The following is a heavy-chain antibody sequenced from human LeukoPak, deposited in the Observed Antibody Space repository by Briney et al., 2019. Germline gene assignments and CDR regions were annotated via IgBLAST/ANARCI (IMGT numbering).Heavy chain of an antibody. V-gene: IGHV4-30-4*01. Sequence: PSQTLSLTCTVSGGSISSGDYYWSWLRQPPGKGLEWIGYSYYSGSTHYNPSLKSRVTKTVDRSKNQFSLKLSSVTAADTAVYYCARAPGYCGDGCFWGYFDYWGQGTLVTASS. CDR3: ARAPGYCGDGCFWGYFDY. D-gene: IGHD2-21*02. CDR1: GGSISSGDYY. J-gene: IGHJ4*02. CDR2: SYYSGST.